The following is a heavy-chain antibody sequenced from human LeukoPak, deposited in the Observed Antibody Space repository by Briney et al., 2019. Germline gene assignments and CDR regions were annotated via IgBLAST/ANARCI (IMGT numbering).Heavy chain of an antibody. Sequence: AGGSLSLSCAASAFTFSTYPMNWLRQAPGKGLEWLSTISGSGGSTYYADSVKGRFTISRDNSKNTLYLQMNSLRAEDTAIYYCAKERPQTTSFDYWGQGTLVTVSS. CDR1: AFTFSTYP. V-gene: IGHV3-23*01. D-gene: IGHD2/OR15-2a*01. J-gene: IGHJ4*02. CDR3: AKERPQTTSFDY. CDR2: ISGSGGST.